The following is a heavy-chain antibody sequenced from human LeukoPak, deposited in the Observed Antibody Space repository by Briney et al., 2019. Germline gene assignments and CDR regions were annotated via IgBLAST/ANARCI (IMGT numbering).Heavy chain of an antibody. V-gene: IGHV1-2*02. J-gene: IGHJ5*02. CDR3: ARATRLTKGFDP. Sequence: ASVKVSCKASGYTFTGCYIHWVRQAPGQGLEWMGWINPNSGGTNYAQKFQGRVTMTGDTSISTAYMELSRLRSDDTAVYYCARATRLTKGFDPWGQGTLVTVSS. D-gene: IGHD3-9*01. CDR1: GYTFTGCY. CDR2: INPNSGGT.